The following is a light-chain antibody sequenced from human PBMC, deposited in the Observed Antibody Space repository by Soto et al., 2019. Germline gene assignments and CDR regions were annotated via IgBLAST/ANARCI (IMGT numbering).Light chain of an antibody. J-gene: IGLJ1*01. CDR3: SSYTSRSTRLYV. V-gene: IGLV2-14*01. CDR2: DVS. CDR1: SSDVGGYNY. Sequence: QSALTQPASVSGSPGQSITISCTGTSSDVGGYNYLSWYQQHPGKAPKLMIYDVSNRPSGVSNRFSGSKSGNTTSLSISGLPAEDEADDDCSSYTSRSTRLYVFGTGTKLTVL.